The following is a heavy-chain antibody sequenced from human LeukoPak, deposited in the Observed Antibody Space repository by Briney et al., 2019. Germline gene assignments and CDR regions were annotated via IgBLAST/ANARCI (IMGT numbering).Heavy chain of an antibody. Sequence: GGSLRLSCAASGFTFSSYAMHWVRQAPGKGLEWVAVISYDGSNKYYADSVKGRFTISRDNSKNTLYLQMNSLRAEDTAVYYCAKVNQQLTSPFGMDVWGKGTTVTVSS. CDR2: ISYDGSNK. CDR3: AKVNQQLTSPFGMDV. CDR1: GFTFSSYA. J-gene: IGHJ6*04. D-gene: IGHD6-13*01. V-gene: IGHV3-30-3*01.